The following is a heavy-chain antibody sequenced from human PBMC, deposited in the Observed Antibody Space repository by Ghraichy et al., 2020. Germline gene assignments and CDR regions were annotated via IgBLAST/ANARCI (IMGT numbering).Heavy chain of an antibody. CDR2: IRYDGSNK. J-gene: IGHJ4*02. CDR3: AKESSIAALIPGKRPITGLIY. V-gene: IGHV3-30*02. Sequence: GGSLRLSCAASGFTFSSYGMHWVRQAPGKGLEWVAFIRYDGSNKYYADSVKGRFTISRDNSKNTLYLQMNSLRAEDTAVYYCAKESSIAALIPGKRPITGLIYWGQGTLVTVSS. D-gene: IGHD6-6*01. CDR1: GFTFSSYG.